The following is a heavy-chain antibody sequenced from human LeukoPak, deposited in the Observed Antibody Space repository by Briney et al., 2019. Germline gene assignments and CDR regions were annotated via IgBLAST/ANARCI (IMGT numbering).Heavy chain of an antibody. CDR1: GFTFSSYS. CDR3: ASYFGSGSYYN. D-gene: IGHD3-10*01. J-gene: IGHJ4*02. Sequence: PGGSLRLSCAASGFTFSSYSMNWVRQAPGKGLEWVAVIWYDGSNAKHADSVKGRFTISRDNSKNTLYLQMNSLRAEDTAVYYCASYFGSGSYYNWGQGTLVTVSS. CDR2: IWYDGSNA. V-gene: IGHV3-33*08.